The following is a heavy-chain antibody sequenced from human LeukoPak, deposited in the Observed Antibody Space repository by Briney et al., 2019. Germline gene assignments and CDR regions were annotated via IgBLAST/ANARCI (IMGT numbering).Heavy chain of an antibody. CDR2: IYYSGST. J-gene: IGHJ4*02. CDR1: GGSISSSSYY. Sequence: SETLSLTCTVSGGSISSSSYYWGWIRQPPGKGLEWIGSIYYSGSTYYNPSLKSRVTISVDTSKNQFSLKLSSVTAADTAVYYCARGDYYDFWSGYCIYWGQGTLVTVSS. V-gene: IGHV4-39*01. D-gene: IGHD3-3*01. CDR3: ARGDYYDFWSGYCIY.